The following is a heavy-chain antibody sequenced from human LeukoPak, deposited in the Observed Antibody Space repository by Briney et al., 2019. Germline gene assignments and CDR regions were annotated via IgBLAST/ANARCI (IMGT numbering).Heavy chain of an antibody. J-gene: IGHJ6*03. Sequence: ASVKVSCKASGGTFSSYAISWVRQAPGPGLEWMGGIIPIFGTANYAQKFQGRVTITTDESTSTAYMELSSLRSEDTAVYYCARDRLDIVPSGYYYYYYMDVWGKGTTVTVSS. D-gene: IGHD2-2*03. CDR3: ARDRLDIVPSGYYYYYYMDV. CDR2: IIPIFGTA. V-gene: IGHV1-69*05. CDR1: GGTFSSYA.